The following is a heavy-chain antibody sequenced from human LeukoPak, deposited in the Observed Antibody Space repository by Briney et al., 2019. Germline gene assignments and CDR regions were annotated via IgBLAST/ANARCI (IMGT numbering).Heavy chain of an antibody. CDR2: ISGSGDNT. D-gene: IGHD1-26*01. CDR3: AKMKGHPLPKYYMDV. CDR1: GFTFSGFA. Sequence: GGSLRLFCAAYGFTFSGFAMSWVRRTPGKGLEWVSGISGSGDNTLYADSVKGRFTISRDNSKNTLYLEMNSLRAEDTAIYYCAKMKGHPLPKYYMDVWGQGTTVTVSS. J-gene: IGHJ6*01. V-gene: IGHV3-23*01.